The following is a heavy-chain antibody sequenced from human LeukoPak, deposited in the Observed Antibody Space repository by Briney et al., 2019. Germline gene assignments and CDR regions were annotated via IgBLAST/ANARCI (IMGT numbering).Heavy chain of an antibody. V-gene: IGHV1-46*01. Sequence: ASVKVSCKASGYTFTSYYMHWVRQAPGQGLEWMGIINPSGGSTSYAQKFQGRVTMTRDTSTSTVYMELSSLRSEDTAVYYCAKGKDLHRYSSGWAFDYWGQGTLVTVSS. CDR2: INPSGGST. J-gene: IGHJ4*02. CDR3: AKGKDLHRYSSGWAFDY. D-gene: IGHD6-19*01. CDR1: GYTFTSYY.